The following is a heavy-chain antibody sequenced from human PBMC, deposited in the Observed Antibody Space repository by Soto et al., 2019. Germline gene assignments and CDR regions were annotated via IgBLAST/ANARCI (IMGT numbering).Heavy chain of an antibody. Sequence: QVQLQESGPGLVKPSQTLSLTCTVSGGSISNGGYYWSWIRQHPGKGLEWIGYIYYSGSTYYNPSLKSRVTISVDTSKNQFSLKLSSVTAADTAVYYCARGRKYQADLPRRFDPWGQGTLVTVSS. V-gene: IGHV4-31*03. CDR2: IYYSGST. J-gene: IGHJ5*02. CDR3: ARGRKYQADLPRRFDP. CDR1: GGSISNGGYY. D-gene: IGHD2-2*01.